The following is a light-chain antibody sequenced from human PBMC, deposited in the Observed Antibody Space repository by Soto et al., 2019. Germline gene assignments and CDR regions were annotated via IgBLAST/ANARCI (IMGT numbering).Light chain of an antibody. V-gene: IGKV3-20*01. J-gene: IGKJ1*01. Sequence: EIVLTQSPGTLSLSLGERATLSCRASQSVRGGYLAWYQQKSGQAPRLLIYGASSTATGIPDRFSGSGSGTDFTLTINRLEPEDFAVYYCQQYGGSPLTFGPGTQVEIK. CDR3: QQYGGSPLT. CDR2: GAS. CDR1: QSVRGGY.